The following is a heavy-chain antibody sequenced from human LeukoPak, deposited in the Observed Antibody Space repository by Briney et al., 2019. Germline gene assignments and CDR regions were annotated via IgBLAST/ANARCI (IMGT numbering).Heavy chain of an antibody. V-gene: IGHV4-59*02. CDR2: IYHRGSA. J-gene: IGHJ4*02. CDR1: GGSVSTYY. Sequence: SETLSLTCTVSGGSVSTYYWSWIRQPPGKGLEWIGYIYHRGSANYNPSLKSRVTISVDTSKNQFSLKLSSVTAADTAVYYCTRDGVKVVTAIGFPLLDYWGQGTLVTVSS. CDR3: TRDGVKVVTAIGFPLLDY. D-gene: IGHD2-21*02.